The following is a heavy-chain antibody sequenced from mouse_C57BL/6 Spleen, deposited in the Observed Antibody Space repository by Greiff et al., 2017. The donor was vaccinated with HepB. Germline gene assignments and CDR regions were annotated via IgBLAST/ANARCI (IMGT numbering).Heavy chain of an antibody. V-gene: IGHV1-55*01. D-gene: IGHD2-4*01. CDR1: GYTFTSYW. J-gene: IGHJ4*01. Sequence: QVQLQQPGAELVKPGASVKMSCKASGYTFTSYWITWVKQRPGQGLEWIGDIYPGSGSTNYNEKFKSKATLTVDTSSSTAYMQLSSLTSEDSAVYYCARYLYYDYDVDYYAMDYWGQGTSVTVSS. CDR3: ARYLYYDYDVDYYAMDY. CDR2: IYPGSGST.